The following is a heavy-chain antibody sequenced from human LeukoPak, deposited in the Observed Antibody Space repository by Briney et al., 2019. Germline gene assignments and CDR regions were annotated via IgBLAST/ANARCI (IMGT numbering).Heavy chain of an antibody. CDR1: GGSISSGDYY. CDR3: ARGNDILTGFFAFDI. CDR2: IYYSGST. J-gene: IGHJ3*02. V-gene: IGHV4-30-4*08. D-gene: IGHD3-9*01. Sequence: PSESLSLTCTVSGGSISSGDYYWSWIRQPPGKGLGWIGYIYYSGSTYYNPSLKSRVTISVDTSKNQFSLKLSSVTAADTAVYYCARGNDILTGFFAFDIWGQGTMVTVSS.